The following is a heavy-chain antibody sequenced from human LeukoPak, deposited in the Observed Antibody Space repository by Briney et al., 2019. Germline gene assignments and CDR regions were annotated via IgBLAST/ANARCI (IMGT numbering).Heavy chain of an antibody. CDR1: GFIFDDYA. Sequence: GGSLRLSCAASGFIFDDYAVHWVRQAPGKGLEWVSGISWNSGYIGYADSVKGRFTISRDNAKNSLYLQMNSLRAEDMALYYCARDQYSSGWYQAWGQGTLVTVSS. D-gene: IGHD6-19*01. V-gene: IGHV3-9*03. CDR3: ARDQYSSGWYQA. J-gene: IGHJ4*02. CDR2: ISWNSGYI.